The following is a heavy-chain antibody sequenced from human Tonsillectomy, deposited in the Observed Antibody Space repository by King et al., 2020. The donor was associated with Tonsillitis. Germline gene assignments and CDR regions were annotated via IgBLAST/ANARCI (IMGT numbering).Heavy chain of an antibody. CDR2: IYPGDSDT. J-gene: IGHJ2*01. V-gene: IGHV5-51*01. D-gene: IGHD1-26*01. CDR1: GYNFTNYC. Sequence: VQLVESGAEVKKPGQSLKISCKGSGYNFTNYCIGWVRQMPGKGLEWMGIIYPGDSDTRYSPSFQGQVTFSAYTSINTAFLQWSSLKASDTAIYYCARHAVGATYGHWYFDLWGRGTLVTVSS. CDR3: ARHAVGATYGHWYFDL.